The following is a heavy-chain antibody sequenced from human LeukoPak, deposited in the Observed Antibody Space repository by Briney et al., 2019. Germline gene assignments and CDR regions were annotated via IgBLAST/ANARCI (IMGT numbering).Heavy chain of an antibody. J-gene: IGHJ4*02. Sequence: TGGSLRLSCAASGFTVSSNYMSWVRQAPGKGLEWVSVIYSGGSTYYADSVKGRFTISRDNSKNTLYLQMNSLRAEDTAVYYCARDLVTGDSRDYWGQGTLVTVSS. V-gene: IGHV3-66*01. D-gene: IGHD7-27*01. CDR3: ARDLVTGDSRDY. CDR1: GFTVSSNY. CDR2: IYSGGST.